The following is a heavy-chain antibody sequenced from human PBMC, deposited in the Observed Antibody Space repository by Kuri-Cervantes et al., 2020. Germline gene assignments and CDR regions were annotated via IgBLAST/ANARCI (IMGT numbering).Heavy chain of an antibody. V-gene: IGHV3-53*01. J-gene: IGHJ4*02. CDR1: GFTVSSNY. CDR3: ARPAGDYDILTGYDY. Sequence: GESLKISCAASGFTVSSNYMSWVRQAPGKGLEWVSVIYSGGSTYYADSVKGRFTISRDNSKNTLYLQMNSLRAEDTAVYYCARPAGDYDILTGYDYWGQGTLVTVSS. D-gene: IGHD3-9*01. CDR2: IYSGGST.